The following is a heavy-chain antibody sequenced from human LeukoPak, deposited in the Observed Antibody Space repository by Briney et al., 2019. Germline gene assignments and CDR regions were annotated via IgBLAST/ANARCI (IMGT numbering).Heavy chain of an antibody. J-gene: IGHJ4*02. Sequence: SETLSLTCAVSGGSISSYYWSWIRQPAGKGLEWIGRIYTSGSTNYNPSLKSRVTMSVDTSKNQFSLKVSSVTAADTAVYYCARRSMAWYYFDYWGQGTLVTVSS. CDR2: IYTSGST. CDR3: ARRSMAWYYFDY. D-gene: IGHD2/OR15-2a*01. V-gene: IGHV4-4*07. CDR1: GGSISSYY.